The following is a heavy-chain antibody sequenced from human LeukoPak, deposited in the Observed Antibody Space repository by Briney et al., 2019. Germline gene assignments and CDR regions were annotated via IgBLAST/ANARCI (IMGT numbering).Heavy chain of an antibody. CDR1: GYTFTSYD. CDR2: MNPNSGNT. V-gene: IGHV1-8*01. J-gene: IGHJ4*02. CDR3: ARSVFPYYSGSGSPYNVDVRQNSYFDF. Sequence: GASVKVSCKASGYTFTSYDINWVRQATGQGLEWMGWMNPNSGNTGYAQKFQGRVTMTRNTSISTAYMALSTLRSEDTAVYYCARSVFPYYSGSGSPYNVDVRQNSYFDFWGQGTLVTVSS. D-gene: IGHD3-10*01.